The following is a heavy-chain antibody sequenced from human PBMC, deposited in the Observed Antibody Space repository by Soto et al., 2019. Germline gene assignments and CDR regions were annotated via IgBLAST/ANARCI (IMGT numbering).Heavy chain of an antibody. V-gene: IGHV3-9*01. Sequence: LRLSCVASGFTVDDYAMHWVRQAPGKGLEWVSGMSANGDNVDYADSVKGRFTVSRDNAKNSLFLQMNSLRPEDTALYYCAKDMKWGGMTTIHYFASWGQGTQVTVSS. CDR1: GFTVDDYA. CDR2: MSANGDNV. D-gene: IGHD4-17*01. CDR3: AKDMKWGGMTTIHYFAS. J-gene: IGHJ4*02.